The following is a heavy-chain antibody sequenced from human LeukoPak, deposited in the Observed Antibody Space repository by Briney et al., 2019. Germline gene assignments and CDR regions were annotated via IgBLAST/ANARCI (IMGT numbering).Heavy chain of an antibody. CDR2: IYHSGST. J-gene: IGHJ5*02. D-gene: IGHD3-22*01. CDR1: GGSISSSNW. CDR3: ARGTYYYDSSGYYYAWFDP. Sequence: PSETLSLTCAVSGGSISSSNWWSWVRQPPGKGLEWIGEIYHSGSTNYNPSLKSRVTISVDKSKNQFSLRLSSVTAADTAVYYCARGTYYYDSSGYYYAWFDPWGQGTLVTVSS. V-gene: IGHV4-4*02.